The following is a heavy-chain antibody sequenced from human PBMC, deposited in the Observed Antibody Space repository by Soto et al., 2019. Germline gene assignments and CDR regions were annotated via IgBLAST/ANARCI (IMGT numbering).Heavy chain of an antibody. CDR2: INHSGST. V-gene: IGHV4-34*01. D-gene: IGHD3-3*01. CDR1: GGSFSGYY. J-gene: IGHJ6*02. Sequence: SETLSLTCAVYGGSFSGYYWSWIRQPPGKGLEWIGEINHSGSTNYNPSLKSRVTISVDTSKNQFSLKLSSVTAADTAVYYCARAGSGYDFWSGYLYYYGMDVWGQGTTVTVSS. CDR3: ARAGSGYDFWSGYLYYYGMDV.